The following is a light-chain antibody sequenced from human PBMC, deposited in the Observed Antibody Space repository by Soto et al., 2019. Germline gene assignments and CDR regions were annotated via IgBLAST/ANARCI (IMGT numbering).Light chain of an antibody. Sequence: QSVLTQSPSASASLGASVKLTCTLSSGHSNYVIAWHQQQPEKGPRYLMKLNSDGSHSTGDGIPDRFSGSSSGAERYLTISRLQSEDEADYYCQTWDTGIRVFGGGTKVTVL. CDR2: LNSDGSH. V-gene: IGLV4-69*01. CDR3: QTWDTGIRV. CDR1: SGHSNYV. J-gene: IGLJ2*01.